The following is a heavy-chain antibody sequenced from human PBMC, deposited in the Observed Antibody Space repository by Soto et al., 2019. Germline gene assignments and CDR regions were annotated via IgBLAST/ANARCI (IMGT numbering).Heavy chain of an antibody. Sequence: QVQLVQSGPEVKKPGSSLKVSCKSYGDSFSRFAVSWVRQAPGEGLEWMGGIIPVTGTANYIDKFRGRLTITADESSSTVYMELSSLRSEDTAVYYCARLGLDLDFDHWGQGTRVTVSS. V-gene: IGHV1-69*01. CDR3: ARLGLDLDFDH. J-gene: IGHJ4*02. CDR1: GDSFSRFA. CDR2: IIPVTGTA.